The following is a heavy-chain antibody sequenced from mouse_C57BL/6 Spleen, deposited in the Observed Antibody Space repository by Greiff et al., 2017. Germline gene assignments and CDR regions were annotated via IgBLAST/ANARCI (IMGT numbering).Heavy chain of an antibody. CDR2: IDPETGGT. D-gene: IGHD3-3*01. CDR1: GYTFTDYE. Sequence: QVQLKQSGAELVRPGASVTLSCKASGYTFTDYEMHWVKQTPVHGLEWIGAIDPETGGTAYNQKFKGKAILTADKSSSTAYMELRSLTSEDSAVYYCTRGDHYFDYWGQGTTLTVSS. CDR3: TRGDHYFDY. J-gene: IGHJ2*01. V-gene: IGHV1-15*01.